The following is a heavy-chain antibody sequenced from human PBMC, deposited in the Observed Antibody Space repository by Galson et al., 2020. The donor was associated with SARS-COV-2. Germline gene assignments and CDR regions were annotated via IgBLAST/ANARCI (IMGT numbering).Heavy chain of an antibody. J-gene: IGHJ6*03. D-gene: IGHD3-3*01. CDR1: GFTFSNAW. CDR2: IKSKTDGGTT. CDR3: TTDSPDYDFWRGYYCGQGHRDYYYYMDV. V-gene: IGHV3-15*01. Sequence: GGSLRLSCAASGFTFSNAWMSWVRQAPGKGLEWVGRIKSKTDGGTTDYAAPVKGRFTISRDDSKNTLYLQMNSLKTEDTAVYYCTTDSPDYDFWRGYYCGQGHRDYYYYMDVWGKGTTVTVSS.